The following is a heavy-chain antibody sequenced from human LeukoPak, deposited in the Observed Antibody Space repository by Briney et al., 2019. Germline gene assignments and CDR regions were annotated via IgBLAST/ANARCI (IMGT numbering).Heavy chain of an antibody. V-gene: IGHV4-59*11. D-gene: IGHD6-19*01. CDR1: GGSLSSHQ. Sequence: SESLSLTCTVSGGSLSSHQWSWLRQPPGKGLEGIGHIYYSGSTNSNPSLKSRVTISVDTSKNQFSLKLSSVTAADTAVYYCARGLAPGWGYYHYYLDVWGKGTTVTISS. CDR3: ARGLAPGWGYYHYYLDV. J-gene: IGHJ6*03. CDR2: IYYSGST.